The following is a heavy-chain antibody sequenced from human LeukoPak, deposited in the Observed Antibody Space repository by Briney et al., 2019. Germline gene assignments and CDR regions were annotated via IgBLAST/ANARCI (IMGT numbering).Heavy chain of an antibody. V-gene: IGHV3-11*04. CDR3: AKTEQWLERNYYMDV. Sequence: GGSLRLSCAASGFTFSDYYMSWIRQAPGKGLEWVSYISSSGSTIYYADSVKGRFIISRDNAKNSLYLQMNSLRAEDTAVYYCAKTEQWLERNYYMDVWGKGTTVTVSS. CDR1: GFTFSDYY. D-gene: IGHD6-19*01. CDR2: ISSSGSTI. J-gene: IGHJ6*03.